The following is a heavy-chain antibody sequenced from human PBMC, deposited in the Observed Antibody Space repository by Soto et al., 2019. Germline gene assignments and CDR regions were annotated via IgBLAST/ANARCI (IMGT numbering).Heavy chain of an antibody. CDR1: GGTFSSCA. J-gene: IGHJ6*02. Sequence: QVQLVQSGAEVKKPGSSVKVSCKASGGTFSSCAMSWVRQAPGQGLEWMGGIIPIFGTANYAQKFQGRVTITADESTSTASMELSRLRSEDTAVYYCARSGARPGDYYYGMDVWGQGTTVTVSS. D-gene: IGHD3-10*01. V-gene: IGHV1-69*12. CDR3: ARSGARPGDYYYGMDV. CDR2: IIPIFGTA.